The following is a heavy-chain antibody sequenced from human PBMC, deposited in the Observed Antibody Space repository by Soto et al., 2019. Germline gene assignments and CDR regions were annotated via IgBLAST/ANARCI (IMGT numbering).Heavy chain of an antibody. CDR2: INSDGSST. CDR1: GFTFSSYW. CDR3: ARADHTYGVPMDY. V-gene: IGHV3-74*01. D-gene: IGHD4-17*01. Sequence: GGSLRLSCAASGFTFSSYWMHWVRQAPGKGLVWVSRINSDGSSTSYADSVKGRFTISRDNAKNTLYLQMNSLRAEDTAVYYCARADHTYGVPMDYWGQGTLVTVSS. J-gene: IGHJ4*02.